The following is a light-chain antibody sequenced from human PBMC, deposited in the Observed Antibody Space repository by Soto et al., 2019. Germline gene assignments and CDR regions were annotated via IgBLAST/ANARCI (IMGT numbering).Light chain of an antibody. CDR2: EVS. Sequence: QSVLTQPPSASGSPGQSVTISCTGTSSDVGTYNYVSWYQQHPGEAPKLMIYEVSERPSGVPDRFPGSKSDNTASLTVSGLQAEDEAGYFCSSYAGSNNWVFGGGTKVTVL. J-gene: IGLJ3*02. CDR1: SSDVGTYNY. CDR3: SSYAGSNNWV. V-gene: IGLV2-8*01.